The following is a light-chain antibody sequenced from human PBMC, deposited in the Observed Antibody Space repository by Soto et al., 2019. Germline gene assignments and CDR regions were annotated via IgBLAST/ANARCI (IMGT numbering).Light chain of an antibody. CDR3: QQYYNWPPGT. V-gene: IGKV3-15*01. CDR1: QSISSS. Sequence: EIVLTQSPATLSVSPGERATLSCRASQSISSSLAWYQQQPGQAPRLLIYHASTRAAGIPARFGGSGSGTEFTLTISSLQSEDFAVYYCQQYYNWPPGTFGQGTKVEIK. J-gene: IGKJ1*01. CDR2: HAS.